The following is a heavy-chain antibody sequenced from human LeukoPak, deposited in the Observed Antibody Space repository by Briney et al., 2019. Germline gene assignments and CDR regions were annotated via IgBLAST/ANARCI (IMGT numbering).Heavy chain of an antibody. J-gene: IGHJ5*02. D-gene: IGHD6-19*01. CDR3: ARQTVAGRSNWFDP. V-gene: IGHV4-59*01. CDR2: IYYSGST. Sequence: SETLPLTCTVSGGSISSYYRSWIRQPPGKGLEWIGYIYYSGSTNYNPSLKSRVTISVDTSKNQFSLKLSSVTAADTAVYYCARQTVAGRSNWFDPWGQGTLVTVSS. CDR1: GGSISSYY.